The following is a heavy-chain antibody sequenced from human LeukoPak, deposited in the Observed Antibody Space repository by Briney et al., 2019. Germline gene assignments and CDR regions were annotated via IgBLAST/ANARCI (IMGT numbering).Heavy chain of an antibody. V-gene: IGHV1-8*03. J-gene: IGHJ5*02. CDR3: ARDYGGNSGWFDP. D-gene: IGHD4-23*01. CDR2: MNPNSGNT. CDR1: GYTFTGYY. Sequence: ASVKVSCKASGYTFTGYYMHWVRQATGQGPEWMGWMNPNSGNTGYAQKFQGRVTITRNTSISTAYMELSSLRSEDTAVYYCARDYGGNSGWFDPWGQGTLVTVSS.